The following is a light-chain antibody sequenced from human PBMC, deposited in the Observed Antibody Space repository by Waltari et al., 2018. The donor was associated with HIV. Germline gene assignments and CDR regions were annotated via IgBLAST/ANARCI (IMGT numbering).Light chain of an antibody. Sequence: QSALTQPASVSGSPGQSITIPCTGTSSDVGGYNFFSWFQHHPGKAPKVMIYEVRNRPSGVSNRFSGSKSGNTAALTISGLQAEDEADYYCSSYTSSSTLVFGGGTKLTVL. CDR1: SSDVGGYNF. J-gene: IGLJ2*01. V-gene: IGLV2-14*01. CDR3: SSYTSSSTLV. CDR2: EVR.